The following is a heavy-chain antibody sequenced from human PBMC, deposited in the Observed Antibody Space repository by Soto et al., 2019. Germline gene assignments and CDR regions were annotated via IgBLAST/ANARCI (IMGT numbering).Heavy chain of an antibody. V-gene: IGHV3-66*01. D-gene: IGHD6-13*01. CDR2: IYSGFST. CDR1: GFTVSSNY. Sequence: GGSLRLSWAASGFTVSSNYMSWVRQAPGKGLEWVSVIYSGFSTYYADSVKCRFTISRHNSKNTLYLQMNSLRADDPAVYYCARLVGSSWYESFQHWGQGTLVTVSS. J-gene: IGHJ1*01. CDR3: ARLVGSSWYESFQH.